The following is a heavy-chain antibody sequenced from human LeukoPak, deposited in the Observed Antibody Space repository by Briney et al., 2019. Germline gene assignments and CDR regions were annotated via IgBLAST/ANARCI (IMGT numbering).Heavy chain of an antibody. CDR2: INPNSGGT. CDR3: ARDPPYCTNGVCSAFDY. V-gene: IGHV1-2*02. D-gene: IGHD2-8*01. CDR1: GYTFTGYY. Sequence: ASVKVSCKASGYTFTGYYVHWVRQAPGQGLEWMGWINPNSGGTNYAQKFQGRVTMTRDTSISTAYMELSRLRSDDTAVYYCARDPPYCTNGVCSAFDYWGQGTLVTVSS. J-gene: IGHJ4*02.